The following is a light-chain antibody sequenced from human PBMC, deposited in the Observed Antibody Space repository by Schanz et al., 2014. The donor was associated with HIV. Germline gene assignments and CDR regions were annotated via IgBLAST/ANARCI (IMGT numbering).Light chain of an antibody. CDR1: SSNIGAGYD. CDR3: QSFDRLMRGLV. V-gene: IGLV1-40*01. J-gene: IGLJ2*01. Sequence: QSVLTQPPSLSGAPGQRVSLSCNGSSSNIGAGYDVHWYQQFPGTAPRLLIFDDDSRPSGVPDRFSGSKSGTSASLAITGLQADDEADYYCQSFDRLMRGLVFGGGTKLTVL. CDR2: DDD.